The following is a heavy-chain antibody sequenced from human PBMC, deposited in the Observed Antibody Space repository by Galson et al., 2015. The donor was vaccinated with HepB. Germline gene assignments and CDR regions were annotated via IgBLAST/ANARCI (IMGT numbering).Heavy chain of an antibody. CDR2: ISSTGNTI. J-gene: IGHJ4*02. CDR3: ARDADSSGYHDY. D-gene: IGHD3-22*01. Sequence: SLRLSCAASGFTFSDYSMNWVRQAPGKGLEWVAYISSTGNTIYHADSVKGRFTLSRDSAKNSLYLQMNTLRDEDTAVYYCARDADSSGYHDYWGQGTLVTVSS. V-gene: IGHV3-48*02. CDR1: GFTFSDYS.